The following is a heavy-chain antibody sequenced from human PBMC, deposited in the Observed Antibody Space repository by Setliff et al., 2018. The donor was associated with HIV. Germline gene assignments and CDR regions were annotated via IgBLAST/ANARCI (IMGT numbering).Heavy chain of an antibody. CDR1: YYSIRSEYY. J-gene: IGHJ4*02. V-gene: IGHV4-38-2*02. CDR3: VRLNTFILYTDY. D-gene: IGHD3-16*01. CDR2: LYQSGSA. Sequence: SETLSLTCTVSYYSIRSEYYWGWVRQPPGKGLEWIGSLYQSGSAYYNPSLKSRVTMSVDTSKDQFSLRLRSVTAADTAVYYCVRLNTFILYTDYWGQGILVTSPQ.